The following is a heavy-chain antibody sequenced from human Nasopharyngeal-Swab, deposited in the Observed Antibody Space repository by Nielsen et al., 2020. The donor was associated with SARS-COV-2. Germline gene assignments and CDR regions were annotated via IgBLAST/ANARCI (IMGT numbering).Heavy chain of an antibody. D-gene: IGHD2-15*01. CDR2: IYYSGST. V-gene: IGHV4-31*02. Sequence: WILQPPGKGLEWIGYIYYSGSTYYNPSLKSRVTISVDTSKNQFSLKLSSVTAADTAVYYCAGFPYCSGGSCSNDYWGQGTLVTVSS. CDR3: AGFPYCSGGSCSNDY. J-gene: IGHJ4*02.